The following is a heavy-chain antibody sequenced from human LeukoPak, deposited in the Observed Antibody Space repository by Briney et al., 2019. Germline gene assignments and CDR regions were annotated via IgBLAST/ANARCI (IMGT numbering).Heavy chain of an antibody. V-gene: IGHV1-2*02. Sequence: ASVKVSCKASGYTFTGYYMHWVRPAPGQGLEWMGWINPNSGGPNYAQKLQGRVTMTTDTSTSTAYMELRSLRSDDTAVYYCARGRGSGSYLYYYYYYMDVWGKGTTVTVSS. CDR1: GYTFTGYY. J-gene: IGHJ6*03. CDR2: INPNSGGP. D-gene: IGHD3-10*01. CDR3: ARGRGSGSYLYYYYYYMDV.